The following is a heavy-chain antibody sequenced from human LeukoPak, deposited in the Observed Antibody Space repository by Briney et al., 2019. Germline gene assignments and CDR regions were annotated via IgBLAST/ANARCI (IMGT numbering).Heavy chain of an antibody. Sequence: SETLSLTCTVSGGSIGSYYWSWIRQPPGKGLEWIGYIYYSGSTNYNPSLKSRVTISVDTSKNQFSLKLSSVTAADTAVYYCARVAEAWFDPWGQGTLVTVSS. J-gene: IGHJ5*02. V-gene: IGHV4-59*01. CDR2: IYYSGST. CDR1: GGSIGSYY. CDR3: ARVAEAWFDP.